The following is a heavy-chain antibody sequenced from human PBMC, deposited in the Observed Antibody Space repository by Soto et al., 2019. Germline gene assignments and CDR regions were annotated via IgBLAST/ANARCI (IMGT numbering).Heavy chain of an antibody. J-gene: IGHJ5*02. CDR3: ARLGGYYQSHDT. CDR2: VYYTGTT. D-gene: IGHD3-22*01. Sequence: PSETLSLTCTVSGGSIDSYYWTWIRQPPGKGLEWIGYVYYTGTTTYSPSLKSRVTISVDTSMNQISLKLSSVTAADTAFYYCARLGGYYQSHDTCGQGTLVTVSS. CDR1: GGSIDSYY. V-gene: IGHV4-59*08.